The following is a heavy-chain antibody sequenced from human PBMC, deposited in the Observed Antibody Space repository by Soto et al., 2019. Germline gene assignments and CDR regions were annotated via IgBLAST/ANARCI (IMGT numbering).Heavy chain of an antibody. Sequence: VKVSCKASGGTFSSYAISWVRQAPGQGLEWMGGIIPIFGTANYAQKFQGRVTITADKSTSTAYMELSSLRSEDTAVYYCARLHPEYYDFWSGYSHNWFDPWGQGTLVTVSS. V-gene: IGHV1-69*13. CDR2: IIPIFGTA. CDR1: GGTFSSYA. D-gene: IGHD3-3*01. J-gene: IGHJ5*02. CDR3: ARLHPEYYDFWSGYSHNWFDP.